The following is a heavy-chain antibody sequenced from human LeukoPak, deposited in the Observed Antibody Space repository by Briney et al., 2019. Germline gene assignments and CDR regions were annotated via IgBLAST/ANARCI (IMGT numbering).Heavy chain of an antibody. D-gene: IGHD6-19*01. CDR2: IIPILGIA. Sequence: SVKVSCKASGYTFTSYGISWVRQAPGQGLGWMGRIIPILGIANYAQKFQGRVTITADKSTSTAYMELSSLRSEDTAVYYCARDHRRIAVAVRHRNGMDVWGQGTTVTVSS. CDR1: GYTFTSYG. V-gene: IGHV1-69*04. CDR3: ARDHRRIAVAVRHRNGMDV. J-gene: IGHJ6*02.